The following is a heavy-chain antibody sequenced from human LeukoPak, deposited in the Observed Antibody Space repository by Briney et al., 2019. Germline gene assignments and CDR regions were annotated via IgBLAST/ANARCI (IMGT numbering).Heavy chain of an antibody. CDR2: IYHSGST. Sequence: SSDTLSLTCAVCGGSFSGYYWRWIRHPPGKGLEWLGEIYHSGSTNYNPSLKTRVTISVDTSKNQCSRKLSSVTAADTAVYYCARRGVTLRYFGAWAEYFQHWGQGSPVTVSS. CDR3: ARRGVTLRYFGAWAEYFQH. D-gene: IGHD3-9*01. CDR1: GGSFSGYY. V-gene: IGHV4-34*01. J-gene: IGHJ1*01.